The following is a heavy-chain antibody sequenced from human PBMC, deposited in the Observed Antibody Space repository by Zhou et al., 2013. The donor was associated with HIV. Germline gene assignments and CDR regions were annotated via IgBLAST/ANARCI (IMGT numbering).Heavy chain of an antibody. D-gene: IGHD6-13*01. CDR3: ARTRSRVASPAAAGQNFDY. CDR1: GGTFSSYA. Sequence: QVQLVQSGAEVKKPGSSVKVSCKASGGTFSSYAISWVRQAPGQGLEWMGGIIPIFGTANYAQKFQGRVTITTDESTSTAYMELSSLRSEDTAVYYCARTRSRVASPAAAGQNFDYWGQGTLVTVSS. V-gene: IGHV1-69*05. J-gene: IGHJ4*02. CDR2: IIPIFGTA.